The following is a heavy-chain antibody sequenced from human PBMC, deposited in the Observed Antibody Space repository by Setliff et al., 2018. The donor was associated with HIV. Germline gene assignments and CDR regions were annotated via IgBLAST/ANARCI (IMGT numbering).Heavy chain of an antibody. Sequence: PSETLSLTCTVSNDSISTYYWSWVRQPPGKGLEWIGYVYFTGSTTYNPSLESRVAISVDTSRNQFSLRLNSVTAADTAIYYCVRLGLFSYYYYYMDVWGKGTTVTVSS. CDR1: NDSISTYY. V-gene: IGHV4-59*12. J-gene: IGHJ6*03. CDR2: VYFTGST. CDR3: VRLGLFSYYYYYMDV.